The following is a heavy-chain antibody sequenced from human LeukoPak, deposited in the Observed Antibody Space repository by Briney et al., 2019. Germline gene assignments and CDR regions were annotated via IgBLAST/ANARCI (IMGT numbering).Heavy chain of an antibody. CDR1: GVSISCGSNY. Sequence: ETVSLTCTVSGVSISCGSNYWSWTRQPPGKGLEGIGQFNLRGSTNYNQSLKSGVTISVDTSKNQFSLKLSSVTAADTAVYYCARYWRWSMVRGAPGNWFDPWGQGTLVTVSS. CDR3: ARYWRWSMVRGAPGNWFDP. CDR2: FNLRGST. V-gene: IGHV4-39*07. J-gene: IGHJ5*02. D-gene: IGHD3-10*01.